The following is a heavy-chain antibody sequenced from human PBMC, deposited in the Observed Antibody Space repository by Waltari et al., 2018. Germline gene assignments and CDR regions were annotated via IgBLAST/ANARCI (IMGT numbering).Heavy chain of an antibody. CDR1: GFTFTNFG. Sequence: QVHLVESGGGVVQPGGSLRPSCAASGFTFTNFGIHWVRQAPGKGLEWVAFIRYDGMSKSHADSVKGRFTISRDNSKNTLYLQMDSLRAEDTAVYYCAKDLALYSYGPHFDYWGQGSLVTVSS. V-gene: IGHV3-30*02. J-gene: IGHJ4*02. CDR3: AKDLALYSYGPHFDY. CDR2: IRYDGMSK. D-gene: IGHD5-18*01.